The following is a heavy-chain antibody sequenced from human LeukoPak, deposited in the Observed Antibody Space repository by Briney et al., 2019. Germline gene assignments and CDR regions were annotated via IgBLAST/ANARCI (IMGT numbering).Heavy chain of an antibody. D-gene: IGHD3-22*01. CDR1: GDSISDYY. CDR3: ARHYDSSGYYYQSPFDY. CDR2: VYYSGTT. Sequence: SETLSLTCTVSGDSISDYYWSWIRQSPEKGLEWIGEVYYSGTTHYNPSLKSRVTISIDTSQNQFSLRLRSVTAADTAVYYCARHYDSSGYYYQSPFDYWGQGTLVTVSS. J-gene: IGHJ4*02. V-gene: IGHV4-59*08.